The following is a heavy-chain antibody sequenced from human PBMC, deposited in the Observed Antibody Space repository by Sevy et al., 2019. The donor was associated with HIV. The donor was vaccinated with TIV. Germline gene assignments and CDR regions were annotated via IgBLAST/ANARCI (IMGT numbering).Heavy chain of an antibody. CDR2: ISYDGSKK. CDR1: GFIFSGNG. Sequence: GGSLRLSCVASGFIFSGNGMHWVRQAPGKGLEWLAAISYDGSKKYSADSVKGRFTISRDNSQSTLYLEMKSLRVEDSAVYYCAKDGHASWTANSYYHLDVWGKRTTVTVSS. J-gene: IGHJ6*04. V-gene: IGHV3-30*18. CDR3: AKDGHASWTANSYYHLDV. D-gene: IGHD3-10*01.